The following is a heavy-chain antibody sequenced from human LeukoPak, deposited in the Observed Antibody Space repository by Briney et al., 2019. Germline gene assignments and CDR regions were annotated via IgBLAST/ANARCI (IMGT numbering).Heavy chain of an antibody. CDR2: ITGSGSYI. CDR3: ARGENSGSYFTIGNAFDI. Sequence: PGGSLRLSCAASGFTFSSYEMNWVRQAPGKGLEWVSSITGSGSYIYSADSVKGRFTISRDNAKNSLYLQMDSLRAEDTALYFCARGENSGSYFTIGNAFDIWGHGTMVTVSS. V-gene: IGHV3-21*01. J-gene: IGHJ3*02. D-gene: IGHD1-26*01. CDR1: GFTFSSYE.